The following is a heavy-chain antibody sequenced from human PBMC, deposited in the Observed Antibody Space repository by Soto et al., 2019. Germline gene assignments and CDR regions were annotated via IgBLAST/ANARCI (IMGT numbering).Heavy chain of an antibody. Sequence: GGSLRLSCAASGFTFSSYSMNWVRQAPGKGLEWVSSISSSSSYIYYADSVKGRFTISRDNAKNSLYLQMNSLRAEDTAVYYCARDLQGQEGVMPEIYWGQGTLVTVSS. J-gene: IGHJ4*02. D-gene: IGHD3-16*01. V-gene: IGHV3-21*01. CDR2: ISSSSSYI. CDR3: ARDLQGQEGVMPEIY. CDR1: GFTFSSYS.